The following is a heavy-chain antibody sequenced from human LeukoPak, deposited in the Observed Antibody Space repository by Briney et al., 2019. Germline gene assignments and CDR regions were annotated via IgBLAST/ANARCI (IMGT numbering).Heavy chain of an antibody. CDR3: ARDIGYYDSSGSD. J-gene: IGHJ4*02. CDR2: IRFDGSNK. V-gene: IGHV3-30*02. D-gene: IGHD3-22*01. CDR1: GFTFSSYG. Sequence: GGSLRLSCAASGFTFSSYGIHWVGPPPGKGLEWVTFIRFDGSNKYYADSVKGRFTISRDNSKNTLYLQMNSLRAEDTAVYYCARDIGYYDSSGSDWGQGTLVTVSS.